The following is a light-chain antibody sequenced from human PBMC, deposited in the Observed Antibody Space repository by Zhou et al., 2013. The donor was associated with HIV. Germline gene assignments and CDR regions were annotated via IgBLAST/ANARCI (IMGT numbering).Light chain of an antibody. V-gene: IGKV1-39*01. Sequence: DIQMTQSPSSLSASVGDRVTITCRASQSISSYLNWYQQKPGKVPKLLIYAASSLQSGVPSRFSGSGSGTDFTLTISSLQPDDFATYYCQQYNSYSTFGQGTKLEIK. CDR1: QSISSY. CDR3: QQYNSYST. CDR2: AAS. J-gene: IGKJ2*01.